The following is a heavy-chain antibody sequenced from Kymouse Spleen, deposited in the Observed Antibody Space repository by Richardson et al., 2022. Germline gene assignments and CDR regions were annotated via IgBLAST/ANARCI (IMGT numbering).Heavy chain of an antibody. D-gene: IGHD6-19*01. Sequence: EVQLVESGGGLVQPGGSLKLSCAASGFTFSGSAMHWVRQASGKGLEWVGRIRSKANSYATAYAASVKGRFTISRDDSKNTAYLQMNSLKTEDTAVYYCTRPGYSSGPYAFDIWGQGTMVTVSS. CDR3: TRPGYSSGPYAFDI. J-gene: IGHJ3*02. CDR1: GFTFSGSA. V-gene: IGHV3-73*02. CDR2: IRSKANSYAT.